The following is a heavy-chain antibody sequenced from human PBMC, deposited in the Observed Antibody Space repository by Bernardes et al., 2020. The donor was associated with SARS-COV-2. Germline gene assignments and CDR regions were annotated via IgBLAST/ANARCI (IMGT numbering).Heavy chain of an antibody. D-gene: IGHD2-21*01. V-gene: IGHV3-66*01. J-gene: IGHJ4*02. CDR3: AVRISGCVY. Sequence: SRRLSCAASGFTVTKNYMSWVRQAPGQGLEWVSHIYDGGRPYYADSVRGRFAISRDNSKNSFNLEVNNLRVEDTGVYYCAVRISGCVYWGKGTLLTVSS. CDR2: IYDGGRP. CDR1: GFTVTKNY.